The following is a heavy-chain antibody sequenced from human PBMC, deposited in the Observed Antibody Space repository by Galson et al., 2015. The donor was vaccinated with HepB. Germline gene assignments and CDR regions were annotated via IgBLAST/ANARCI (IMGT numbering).Heavy chain of an antibody. D-gene: IGHD4-17*01. Sequence: SVKVSCKASGGTFSSYAISWVRQAPGQGLEWMGGIIPIFVTANYAQKFQGRVTITADESTSTAYMELSSLRSEDTAVYYCARGNDYGDYAVYYYYGMDVWGQGTTVTVSS. CDR2: IIPIFVTA. CDR3: ARGNDYGDYAVYYYYGMDV. V-gene: IGHV1-69*13. CDR1: GGTFSSYA. J-gene: IGHJ6*02.